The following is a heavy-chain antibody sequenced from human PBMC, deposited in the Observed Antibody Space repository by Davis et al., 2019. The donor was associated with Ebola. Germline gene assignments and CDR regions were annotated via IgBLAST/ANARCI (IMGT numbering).Heavy chain of an antibody. CDR1: GYTFTSYY. D-gene: IGHD3-3*01. Sequence: ASVKVSCKASGYTFTSYYMHWVRQAPGQGLEWMGIINPSGGSTSYAQKFQGRVTMTRDTSTSTVYMELSSLRSEDTAVYYCARAQLYDFWSGYYKRTPREYNWFDPWGQGTLVTVSS. V-gene: IGHV1-46*01. J-gene: IGHJ5*02. CDR2: INPSGGST. CDR3: ARAQLYDFWSGYYKRTPREYNWFDP.